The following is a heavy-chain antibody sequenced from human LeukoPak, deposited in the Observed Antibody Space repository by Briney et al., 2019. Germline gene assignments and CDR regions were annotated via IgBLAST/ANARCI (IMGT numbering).Heavy chain of an antibody. J-gene: IGHJ6*02. CDR3: ARDQYPSRYYYYYYGMDV. CDR2: ISYDGSNK. D-gene: IGHD4-11*01. V-gene: IGHV3-30*03. Sequence: PGRSLRLSCAASGFTFSSYGMHWVRQAPGKGLEWVAVISYDGSNKYYADSVKGRFTISRDNSKNTLYLQMNSLRAEDTAAYYCARDQYPSRYYYYYYGMDVWGQGTTVTVSS. CDR1: GFTFSSYG.